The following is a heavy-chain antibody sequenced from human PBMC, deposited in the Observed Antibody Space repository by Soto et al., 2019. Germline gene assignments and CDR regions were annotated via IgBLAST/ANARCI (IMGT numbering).Heavy chain of an antibody. J-gene: IGHJ4*02. Sequence: EVQLLESGGGLVQPGGSLRLSCAASGFTFSTYAMNWVRQAPGKGLEWVSVISGSGGSTYYADSVKGRFTISRDNSKNTLYLQMNSLTAEDTDVYYCAKDPIARVWGWADYWGQGTLVTVSS. V-gene: IGHV3-23*01. D-gene: IGHD2-8*01. CDR2: ISGSGGST. CDR1: GFTFSTYA. CDR3: AKDPIARVWGWADY.